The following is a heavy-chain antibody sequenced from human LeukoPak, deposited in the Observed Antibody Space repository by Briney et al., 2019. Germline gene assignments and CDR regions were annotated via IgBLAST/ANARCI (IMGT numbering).Heavy chain of an antibody. CDR3: ARETDFCSGYSNFDY. V-gene: IGHV4-34*01. Sequence: PSETLSLTCAVYGGSFSGYYWSWLRQPPGEGVEWIGEINHSGSTNYNPSLKSRVTISVDTSKNQCSLKLSSGTAADTAVYYCARETDFCSGYSNFDYWGQGTLVTVSS. CDR2: INHSGST. CDR1: GGSFSGYY. J-gene: IGHJ4*02. D-gene: IGHD3-3*01.